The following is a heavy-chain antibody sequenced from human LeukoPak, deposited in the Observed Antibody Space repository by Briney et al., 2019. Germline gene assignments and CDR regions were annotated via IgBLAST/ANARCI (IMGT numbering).Heavy chain of an antibody. CDR1: GGSISSYY. CDR3: ARHVSRYYALYFDN. D-gene: IGHD3-3*01. Sequence: SETLSLTCTVSGGSISSYYWSWIRQPAGKGLEWIGRIYTSGSTNYNPSLGSRVTVSVDTSKNQFSLNLSSVTAADTAVYYCARHVSRYYALYFDNWGQGTLVTVSS. CDR2: IYTSGST. J-gene: IGHJ4*02. V-gene: IGHV4-4*07.